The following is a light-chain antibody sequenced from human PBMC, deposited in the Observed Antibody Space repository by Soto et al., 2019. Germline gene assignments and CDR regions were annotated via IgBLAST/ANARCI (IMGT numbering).Light chain of an antibody. V-gene: IGKV1-5*03. J-gene: IGKJ1*01. CDR2: KAS. CDR1: QSISSW. Sequence: DIQMTQSPSTLSASXGDRVTITCRASQSISSWLAWYQQKPGKAPKLLIYKASSLESGVPSRFSGSGSGTEFTLTISSLQPDDFATYYCQQYNSYSTFGQGTKV. CDR3: QQYNSYST.